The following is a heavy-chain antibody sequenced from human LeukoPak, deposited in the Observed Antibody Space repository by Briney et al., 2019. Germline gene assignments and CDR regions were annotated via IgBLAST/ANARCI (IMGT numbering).Heavy chain of an antibody. CDR2: IYYSGST. CDR1: GGSISSSSYY. CDR3: ARDLTTVVKVFDY. J-gene: IGHJ4*02. V-gene: IGHV4-39*07. Sequence: SETLSLTCTVSGGSISSSSYYWGWIRQPPGKGLEWIGSIYYSGSTYYSPSLKSRVTISVDTSKNQFSLKLSSVTAADTAVYYCARDLTTVVKVFDYWGRGTLVTVSS. D-gene: IGHD4-23*01.